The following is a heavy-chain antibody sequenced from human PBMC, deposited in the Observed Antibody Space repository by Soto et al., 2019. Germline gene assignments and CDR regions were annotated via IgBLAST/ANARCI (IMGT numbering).Heavy chain of an antibody. CDR1: GGSVTSGRYY. CDR3: ARSGSGSGWL. D-gene: IGHD6-19*01. J-gene: IGHJ4*02. V-gene: IGHV4-61*01. Sequence: LPCTVSGGSVTSGRYYWSWIRQSPGKGLEWIGYIYYSESTKYNPSLKSRVTISVDASKNQFSLNLSSMTAADTAVYYCARSGSGSGWLGGQGTLVTVSS. CDR2: IYYSEST.